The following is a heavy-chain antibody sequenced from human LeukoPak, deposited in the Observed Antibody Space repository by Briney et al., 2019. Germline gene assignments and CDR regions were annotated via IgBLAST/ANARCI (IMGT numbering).Heavy chain of an antibody. CDR3: AKTPSPTDY. V-gene: IGHV3-23*01. Sequence: GGSLRLSCAASGFTFSNYAMSWVRQTPGKGLEWVSAISNSGGSTYYTDSVKGRFTISRDNSKNTLYLQMNSLRAEDTAVYYCAKTPSPTDYWGQGTLVTVSS. CDR1: GFTFSNYA. CDR2: ISNSGGST. J-gene: IGHJ4*02.